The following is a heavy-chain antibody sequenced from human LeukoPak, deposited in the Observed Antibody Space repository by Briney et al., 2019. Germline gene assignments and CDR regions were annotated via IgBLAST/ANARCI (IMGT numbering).Heavy chain of an antibody. CDR3: ARGNRWVVFYYYGMDV. CDR1: GFTFSSYS. V-gene: IGHV3-48*01. CDR2: ISSSSSTI. Sequence: PGGSLRLSCAASGFTFSSYSMNWVRQAPGKGLEWVSYISSSSSTIYYADSVKGRFTISRDNAMNSLYLQMNSLRAEDTAVYYCARGNRWVVFYYYGMDVRGQGTTVTVSS. D-gene: IGHD6-19*01. J-gene: IGHJ6*02.